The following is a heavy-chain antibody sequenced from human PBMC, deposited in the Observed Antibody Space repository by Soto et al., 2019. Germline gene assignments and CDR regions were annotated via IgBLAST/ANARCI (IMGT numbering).Heavy chain of an antibody. V-gene: IGHV3-23*01. CDR3: AKMIGYCSSTSCYAIDS. J-gene: IGHJ4*02. CDR2: ISGSGGST. Sequence: GGSLRLSCAASGFTFSSYAMNWVRQAPGKGLEWVSSISGSGGSTYYADSVKGRFTISRDNSKNTLFLQMNSLRAEDTAIYYCAKMIGYCSSTSCYAIDSWGQGTLVTVSS. CDR1: GFTFSSYA. D-gene: IGHD2-2*01.